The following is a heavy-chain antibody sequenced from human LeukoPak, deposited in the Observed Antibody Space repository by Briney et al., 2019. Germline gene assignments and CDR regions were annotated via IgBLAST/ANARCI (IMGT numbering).Heavy chain of an antibody. CDR3: ASVSGYSYGLVGY. CDR1: GGSFSGYY. D-gene: IGHD5-18*01. Sequence: PSETLSLTCAVYGGSFSGYYWSWIRQPPGKGLEWIGEINHSGSTNYDPSLKSRVTISVDTSKNQFSLKLSSVTAADTAVYYCASVSGYSYGLVGYWGQGTLVTVSS. CDR2: INHSGST. V-gene: IGHV4-34*01. J-gene: IGHJ4*02.